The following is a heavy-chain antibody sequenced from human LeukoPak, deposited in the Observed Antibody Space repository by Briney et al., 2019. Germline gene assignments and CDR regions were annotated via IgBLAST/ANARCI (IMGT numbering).Heavy chain of an antibody. CDR1: GYSISSGYY. V-gene: IGHV4-38-2*02. CDR2: IYHSGST. J-gene: IGHJ3*02. Sequence: SETLSLTCTVSGYSISSGYYWGWIRQPPGKGLEWIGSIYHSGSTYYNPSLKSRVTISVDTSKNQFSLKLSSVTAADTAVYYCARGRDVDTAWIWGQGTMVTVSS. D-gene: IGHD5-18*01. CDR3: ARGRDVDTAWI.